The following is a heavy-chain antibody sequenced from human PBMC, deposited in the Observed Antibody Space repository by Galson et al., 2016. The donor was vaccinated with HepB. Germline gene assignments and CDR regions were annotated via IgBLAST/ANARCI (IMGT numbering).Heavy chain of an antibody. Sequence: SETLSLTCTVSGDSISSYYWNWIRQPPGKGLEWIGYINYSGTTNYDPSLKSRVTLSVDTSKNQFSLNLRSVTAADTAVYFCARVSTGLMGATWAFEIWGQGTKVTVSS. CDR1: GDSISSYY. D-gene: IGHD1-26*01. V-gene: IGHV4-59*01. J-gene: IGHJ3*02. CDR2: INYSGTT. CDR3: ARVSTGLMGATWAFEI.